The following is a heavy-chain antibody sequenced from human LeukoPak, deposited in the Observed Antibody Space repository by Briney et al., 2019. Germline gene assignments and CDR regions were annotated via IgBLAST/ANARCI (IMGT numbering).Heavy chain of an antibody. CDR2: IGTSSSTI. Sequence: GGSLRLSCAASGFTFSSYGMNWVRQAPGKGLGWVSYIGTSSSTIYYADSVKGRFTISRDNAKNSLYLQMNSLRDEDTAVYYCARHDYGGNSGDNWGQGTLVTVSS. J-gene: IGHJ4*02. D-gene: IGHD4-23*01. V-gene: IGHV3-48*02. CDR3: ARHDYGGNSGDN. CDR1: GFTFSSYG.